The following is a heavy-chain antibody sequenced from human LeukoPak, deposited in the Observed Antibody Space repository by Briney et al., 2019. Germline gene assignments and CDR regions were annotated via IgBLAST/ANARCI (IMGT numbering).Heavy chain of an antibody. Sequence: KSSETLSLTCTVSGGSISTYYWSWIRQPPGKGLEWIGYIYTSGSTDYNPSLKSRVTISLDTSNNQFSLNLNSVTAADTAVYYCARSRGRKVTPFDYWGQGIPVTVSS. CDR1: GGSISTYY. J-gene: IGHJ4*02. CDR3: ARSRGRKVTPFDY. V-gene: IGHV4-4*09. CDR2: IYTSGST. D-gene: IGHD3-10*01.